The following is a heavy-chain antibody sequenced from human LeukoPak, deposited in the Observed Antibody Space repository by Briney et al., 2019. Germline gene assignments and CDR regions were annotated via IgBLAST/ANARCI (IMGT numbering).Heavy chain of an antibody. D-gene: IGHD2-2*01. CDR3: ARRKRSTSCFDFDY. V-gene: IGHV3-21*01. J-gene: IGHJ4*02. CDR2: ISSSSSYI. Sequence: GGSLRLSCAASGFTFSSYSMNWVRQAPGKGLEWVSSISSSSSYIYYADSVKGRFTISRDNAKNSLYLQMNSLRAEDTAVYYCARRKRSTSCFDFDYWGQGTLVTVSS. CDR1: GFTFSSYS.